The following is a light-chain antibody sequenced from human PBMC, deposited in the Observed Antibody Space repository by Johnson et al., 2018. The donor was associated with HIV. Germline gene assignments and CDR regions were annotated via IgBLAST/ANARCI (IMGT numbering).Light chain of an antibody. CDR2: DND. V-gene: IGLV1-51*01. CDR3: GTWASRLNASYV. Sequence: QSVLTQPPSVSAAPGQKVTISCSGSNSNIGNNYVSWYQHLPGTAPKLLIYDNDQRPSGIPDRFSASKSGTSATLDITGLQTGDGADYYCGTWASRLNASYVFGSGTSVTVL. J-gene: IGLJ1*01. CDR1: NSNIGNNY.